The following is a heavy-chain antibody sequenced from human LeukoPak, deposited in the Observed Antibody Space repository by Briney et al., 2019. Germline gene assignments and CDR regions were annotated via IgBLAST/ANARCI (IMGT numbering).Heavy chain of an antibody. CDR2: ISYDGSNK. CDR3: ARFPDFDWLFFDY. CDR1: GFTFSSYG. D-gene: IGHD3-9*01. J-gene: IGHJ4*02. V-gene: IGHV3-30*04. Sequence: PGRSLRLSCAASGFTFSSYGMHWVRQAPGKGLEWVAVISYDGSNKYYADSVKGRFTISRDNSKNTLYLQMNSLRAEDTAVYYCARFPDFDWLFFDYWGQGTLVTVSS.